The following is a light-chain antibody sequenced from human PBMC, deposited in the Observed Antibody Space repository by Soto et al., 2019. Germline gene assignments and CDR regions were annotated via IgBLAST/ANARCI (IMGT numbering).Light chain of an antibody. Sequence: EIVLTQSPGNLSLSPGERATLSCRASQSVRGSYLAWYQQKPGQAPRLLIYDASSRATGIPDRFSGSGSGTDFTLTVSRLEPEDFAVYYCQHYGSSPWTFGQGTKVEIK. CDR1: QSVRGSY. CDR3: QHYGSSPWT. V-gene: IGKV3-20*01. CDR2: DAS. J-gene: IGKJ1*01.